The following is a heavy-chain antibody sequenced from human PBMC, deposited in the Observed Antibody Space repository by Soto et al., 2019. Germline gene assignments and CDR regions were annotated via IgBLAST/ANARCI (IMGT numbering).Heavy chain of an antibody. D-gene: IGHD2-15*01. CDR2: VSSGGST. J-gene: IGHJ4*02. CDR3: AKRRGAGGHFDY. Sequence: LRLSCAASGFTFTSYAMGWVRQAPGKGLEWVSVVSSGGSTYYADSVTGRFTVSRDNSKNTLSLQMNSLRAEDTAVYYCAKRRGAGGHFDYWGQGALVTVSS. V-gene: IGHV3-23*01. CDR1: GFTFTSYA.